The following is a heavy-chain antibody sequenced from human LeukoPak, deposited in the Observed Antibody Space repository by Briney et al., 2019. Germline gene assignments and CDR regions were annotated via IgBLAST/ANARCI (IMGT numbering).Heavy chain of an antibody. CDR2: INPNTGNT. D-gene: IGHD1-1*01. V-gene: IGHV1-8*01. CDR1: GYTFTSYD. J-gene: IGHJ4*02. Sequence: ASVKVSCKASGYTFTSYDINWVRQATGQGLEWMGWINPNTGNTGYAQKFQDRVTMTRDTSIGTAYMELISLRSEDTAVYYCTRAGSGTPTTDFDYWGQGTLVTVSA. CDR3: TRAGSGTPTTDFDY.